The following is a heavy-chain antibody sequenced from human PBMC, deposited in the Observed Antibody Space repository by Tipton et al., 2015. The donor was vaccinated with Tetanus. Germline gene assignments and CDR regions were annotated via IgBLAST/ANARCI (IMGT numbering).Heavy chain of an antibody. CDR3: ARANNDYPKKGPFDY. Sequence: TLSLTCTVSGGSISSYYRSWIRQPPGKGLEWIGYIYYSGSTNYNPSLKSRVTISVDTSKNQFSLNLRSVITADTAVYYCARANNDYPKKGPFDYWGQGILVTVSS. CDR2: IYYSGST. V-gene: IGHV4-59*01. CDR1: GGSISSYY. D-gene: IGHD5-12*01. J-gene: IGHJ4*02.